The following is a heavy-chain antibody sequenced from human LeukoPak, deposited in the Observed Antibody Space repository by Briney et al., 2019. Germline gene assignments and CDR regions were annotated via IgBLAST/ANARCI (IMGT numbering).Heavy chain of an antibody. CDR3: ARDRAYCGGDCYPDYXFDY. D-gene: IGHD2-21*02. Sequence: ASVKVSCKASGYTFTSYYMHWVRQAPGQGLEWMGIINPSGGSTSYAQKFQGRVTMTRDTSTSTVYMELSSLRSEDTAVYYCARDRAYCGGDCYPDYXFDYWGQGTLVTVSS. CDR1: GYTFTSYY. CDR2: INPSGGST. J-gene: IGHJ4*02. V-gene: IGHV1-46*01.